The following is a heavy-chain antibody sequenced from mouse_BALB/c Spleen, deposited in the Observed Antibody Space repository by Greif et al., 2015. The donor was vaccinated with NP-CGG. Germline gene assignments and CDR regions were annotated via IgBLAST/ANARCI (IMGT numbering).Heavy chain of an antibody. D-gene: IGHD2-2*01. V-gene: IGHV14-3*02. Sequence: VQLQQSGAELVKPGASVKLSCTASGFNIKDTYMHWVKQRPEQGLEWIGRIDPANGNTKYDPKFQGKATITADTSSNPAFLQLSSLTSEDTAVYYRGRKDYGYDAWFAYWGQGTLVTVSA. J-gene: IGHJ3*01. CDR2: IDPANGNT. CDR1: GFNIKDTY. CDR3: GRKDYGYDAWFAY.